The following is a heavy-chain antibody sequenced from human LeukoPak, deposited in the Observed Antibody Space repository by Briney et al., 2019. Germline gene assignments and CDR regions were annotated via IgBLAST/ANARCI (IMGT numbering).Heavy chain of an antibody. D-gene: IGHD3-9*01. V-gene: IGHV1-8*01. J-gene: IGHJ2*01. CDR3: ARSLLRYFDWLPYWYFDL. Sequence: ASVKVSCKASGYTFTSYDINWVRQATGQGLEWMGWMNPNSGNTGYAQKFQGRVTMTRNTSISTAHMELSSLGSEDTAVYYCARSLLRYFDWLPYWYFDLWGRGTLVTVSS. CDR1: GYTFTSYD. CDR2: MNPNSGNT.